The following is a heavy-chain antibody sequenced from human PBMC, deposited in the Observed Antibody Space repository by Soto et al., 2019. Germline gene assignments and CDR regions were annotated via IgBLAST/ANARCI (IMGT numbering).Heavy chain of an antibody. CDR3: ARDRSLVRGVPNNWFDP. V-gene: IGHV4-31*03. D-gene: IGHD3-10*01. Sequence: SETLSLTCTVSGGSISSGGYYWSWIRQHPGNGLEWIGYIYYSGSTYYNPSLKSRVTISVDTSKNQFSLKLSSVTAADTAVYCCARDRSLVRGVPNNWFDPWGQGTLVTVSS. J-gene: IGHJ5*02. CDR1: GGSISSGGYY. CDR2: IYYSGST.